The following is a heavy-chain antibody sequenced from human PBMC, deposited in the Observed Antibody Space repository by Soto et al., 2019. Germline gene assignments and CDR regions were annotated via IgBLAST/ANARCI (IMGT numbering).Heavy chain of an antibody. CDR3: ARVRGSREEGRQGYYYYGMDV. V-gene: IGHV6-1*01. CDR2: TYYRSKWYN. Sequence: PSQTLSLTCAISGDSVSSNSAAWNWIRQSPSRGLEWLGRTYYRSKWYNDYAVSVKSRITINPDTSKNQFSLQLNSVTPEDTAVYYCARVRGSREEGRQGYYYYGMDVWGQGTTVTVSS. D-gene: IGHD1-26*01. J-gene: IGHJ6*02. CDR1: GDSVSSNSAA.